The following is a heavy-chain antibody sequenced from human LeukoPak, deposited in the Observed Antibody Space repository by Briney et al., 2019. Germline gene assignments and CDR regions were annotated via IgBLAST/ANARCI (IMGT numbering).Heavy chain of an antibody. CDR3: ARREGYCSSTSCYAPFDY. D-gene: IGHD2-2*01. CDR1: GGTFRSYG. Sequence: SVKVSCKASGGTFRSYGISWVRQAPGPGHEWMGGIIPIFGTANYAQKFQGRVTITADESTSTAYLELSSLRSEDTAVYYCARREGYCSSTSCYAPFDYWGQGTLVTVSS. V-gene: IGHV1-69*01. J-gene: IGHJ4*02. CDR2: IIPIFGTA.